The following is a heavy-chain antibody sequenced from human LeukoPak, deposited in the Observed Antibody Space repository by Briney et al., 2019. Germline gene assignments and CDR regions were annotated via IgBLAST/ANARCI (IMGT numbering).Heavy chain of an antibody. J-gene: IGHJ5*02. CDR3: TSGGHYFDP. Sequence: MAGGSLRLSCAASGFTSSNAWMSWVRQAPGKGLEWVGRIKSKTDGGTTDYAAPLKGRFTISRDDSKNTMYLQMNSLKIEDTAIYSCTSGGHYFDPWGQGTLVTVSS. D-gene: IGHD1-26*01. V-gene: IGHV3-15*01. CDR2: IKSKTDGGTT. CDR1: GFTSSNAW.